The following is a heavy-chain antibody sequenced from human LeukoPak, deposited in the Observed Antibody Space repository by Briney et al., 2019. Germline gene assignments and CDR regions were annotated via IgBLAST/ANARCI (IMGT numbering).Heavy chain of an antibody. V-gene: IGHV3-23*01. CDR3: AKREMYDILTGYYFGMDV. CDR2: ISGSGGST. Sequence: GASLRLSCAASGFTFSGYAMSWVRQAPGKGLEWVSAISGSGGSTYYAYSVNGRFTISRDNSKSTLYLQMNSLKAEDTAVYYCAKREMYDILTGYYFGMDVWGQGTTVTVSS. J-gene: IGHJ6*02. CDR1: GFTFSGYA. D-gene: IGHD3-9*01.